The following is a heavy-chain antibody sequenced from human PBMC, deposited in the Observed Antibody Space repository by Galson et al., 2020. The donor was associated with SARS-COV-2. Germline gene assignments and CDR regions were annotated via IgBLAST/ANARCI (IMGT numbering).Heavy chain of an antibody. CDR1: GASISSGAYY. CDR3: ARGSNP. CDR2: IQNSGT. Sequence: ASETLSLTCTVSGASISSGAYYWNWIRQHAGKGLEFIGYIQNSGTYYNPSLKSRATIFVDTSKNQLSLNLTSVTAADTAVYYCARGSNPWGQGTLVTVTS. J-gene: IGHJ4*02. V-gene: IGHV4-31*03.